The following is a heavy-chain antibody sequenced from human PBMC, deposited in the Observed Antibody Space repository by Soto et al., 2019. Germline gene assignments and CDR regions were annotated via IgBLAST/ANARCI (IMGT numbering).Heavy chain of an antibody. CDR2: IIPILGIA. J-gene: IGHJ5*02. V-gene: IGHV1-69*04. CDR1: GGTFSSYT. Sequence: SVKVSCKASGGTFSSYTISCVRQAPGQGLEWMGRIIPILGIANYAQKFQGRVTITADKSTSTAYMELSSLRSEDTAVYYCAREEVDVVVPAAMSPWFDPWGQGTLVTVSS. D-gene: IGHD2-2*01. CDR3: AREEVDVVVPAAMSPWFDP.